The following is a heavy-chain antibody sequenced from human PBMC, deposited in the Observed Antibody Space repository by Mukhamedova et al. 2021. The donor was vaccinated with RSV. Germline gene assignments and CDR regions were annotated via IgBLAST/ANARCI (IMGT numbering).Heavy chain of an antibody. J-gene: IGHJ4*02. CDR2: VYTSGST. CDR3: AIAIDSSGYTYGLAY. V-gene: IGHV4-61*02. Sequence: IRQPAGKGLEWIGRVYTSGSTNFHPSLKSRVAISVDTSKNQFSLILSSVTAADTAVYYCAIAIDSSGYTYGLAYWGQGTLVTVSS. D-gene: IGHD3-22*01.